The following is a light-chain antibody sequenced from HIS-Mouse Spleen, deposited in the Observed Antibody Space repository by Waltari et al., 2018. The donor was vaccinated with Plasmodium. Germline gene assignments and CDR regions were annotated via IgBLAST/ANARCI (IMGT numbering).Light chain of an antibody. CDR3: QQSYSTWT. Sequence: DIQMTQSPSSLTEYVGDRVTITCRSSKSISSYLNWYQQKPGKAPKLLIYAASSLQSGVPSRFSGSGSGTDFTLTISSLQPEDFATYYCQQSYSTWTFGQGTKVEIK. V-gene: IGKV1-39*01. CDR2: AAS. CDR1: KSISSY. J-gene: IGKJ1*01.